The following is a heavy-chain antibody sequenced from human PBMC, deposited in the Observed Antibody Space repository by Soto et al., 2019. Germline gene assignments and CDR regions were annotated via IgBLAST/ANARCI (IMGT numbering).Heavy chain of an antibody. V-gene: IGHV3-23*01. CDR3: AKDIAVAGTWDYYYYGMDV. Sequence: PGGALRLSCAVSGFTFISYAMSWVRQAPGKGLEWVSAISGSGGSTYYADSVKGRFTISRDNSKNTLYLQMNSLRAEDTAVYYCAKDIAVAGTWDYYYYGMDVWGQGTTVTVSS. J-gene: IGHJ6*02. CDR2: ISGSGGST. CDR1: GFTFISYA. D-gene: IGHD6-19*01.